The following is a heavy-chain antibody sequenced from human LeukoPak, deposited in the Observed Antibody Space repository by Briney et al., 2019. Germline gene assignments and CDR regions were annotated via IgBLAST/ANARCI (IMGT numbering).Heavy chain of an antibody. V-gene: IGHV4-61*09. Sequence: SETLSLTCTVSGGSISSGSFRWNWIRQPAGKELEWIGHIYTSGTTNYNPSLKSRVTISEDTSKNQFSLKLNSMTAADTAVYYCAGEDRYCSGGRCYYWGQGTLVTVSS. J-gene: IGHJ4*02. CDR3: AGEDRYCSGGRCYY. D-gene: IGHD2-15*01. CDR1: GGSISSGSFR. CDR2: IYTSGTT.